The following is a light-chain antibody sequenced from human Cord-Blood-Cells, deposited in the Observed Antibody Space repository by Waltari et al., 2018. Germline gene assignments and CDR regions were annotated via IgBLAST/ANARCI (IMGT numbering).Light chain of an antibody. CDR2: DVS. CDR1: SRDVGGYNY. Sequence: QSALTQPASVSGSPGQSITISCTGTSRDVGGYNYVSWYQQHPGKAPKLMIYDVSNRPSGLSNRFSCSKSGNTSSLTISGLQAEDEADYYCSSYTSSSTVVFGGGTKLTVL. J-gene: IGLJ2*01. CDR3: SSYTSSSTVV. V-gene: IGLV2-14*01.